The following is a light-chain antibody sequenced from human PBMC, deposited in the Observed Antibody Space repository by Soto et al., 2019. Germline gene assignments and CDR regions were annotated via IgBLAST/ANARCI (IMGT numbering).Light chain of an antibody. Sequence: ELVKTQTPATLCVSPGERVTLSFRASQSVRSYLAWYQQKPGQAPRHLIYDASNRATGIPARFSGSGSGTDFTLTISSLEPEDFAVYYCQQRSNLITFGQGTRLEI. J-gene: IGKJ5*01. CDR1: QSVRSY. CDR3: QQRSNLIT. CDR2: DAS. V-gene: IGKV3-11*01.